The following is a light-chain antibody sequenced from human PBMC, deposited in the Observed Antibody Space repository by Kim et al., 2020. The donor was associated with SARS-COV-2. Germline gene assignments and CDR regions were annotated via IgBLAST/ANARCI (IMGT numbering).Light chain of an antibody. CDR2: TYT. J-gene: IGLJ1*01. Sequence: SYELTQPPSVSVSPGQTATITCSGDTLAKQYAYWYQQKPGQAPVLVIYTYTERPSGIPERFSGSSSGTTVTLTISGVRAEDEADYYCQSADTTGTFYVFGSGTKVTVL. V-gene: IGLV3-25*03. CDR3: QSADTTGTFYV. CDR1: TLAKQY.